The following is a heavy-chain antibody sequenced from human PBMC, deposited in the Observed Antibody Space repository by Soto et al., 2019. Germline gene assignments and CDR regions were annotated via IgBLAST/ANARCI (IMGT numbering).Heavy chain of an antibody. CDR3: ARVDYTYYYNSSGYFTY. CDR1: GCSFSSDYY. J-gene: IGHJ4*02. V-gene: IGHV4-38-2*01. Sequence: QSPAGAVYGCSFSSDYYRGLIRHPPGQGPEWIGNGFHRGTTYCNPSLKSRAVISLDTSKNELSLRLDTVTAADTAVYYCARVDYTYYYNSSGYFTYWGQGILVSVSS. D-gene: IGHD3-22*01. CDR2: GFHRGTT.